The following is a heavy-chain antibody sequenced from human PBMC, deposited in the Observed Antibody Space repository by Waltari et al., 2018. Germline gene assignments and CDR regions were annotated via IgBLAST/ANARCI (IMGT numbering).Heavy chain of an antibody. V-gene: IGHV1-2*02. J-gene: IGHJ4*02. CDR3: ASDRYSSGFDY. CDR2: INPNSGGT. Sequence: QVQLVQSGAEVKKPGASVKVSCKASGYTFTGYYMHWVRQAPGQGLEWMGWINPNSGGTNYAQKFKGRVTITADEATSTAYMERSSLRSEDTAVYYCASDRYSSGFDYWGQGTLVTVSS. D-gene: IGHD6-19*01. CDR1: GYTFTGYY.